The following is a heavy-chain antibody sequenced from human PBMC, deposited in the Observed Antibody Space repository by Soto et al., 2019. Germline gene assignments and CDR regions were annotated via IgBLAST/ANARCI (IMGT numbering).Heavy chain of an antibody. CDR3: ARGVGQFYGSGRSSFDY. D-gene: IGHD3-10*01. Sequence: EVQLVESGGGLVQPGGSLRLSCAASGFTVSSNYMSWVRQAPGKGLEWVSVIYSGGSTYYADSVKGSLTISRDNSKNTLYLQMNGLRAEDTAGYYCARGVGQFYGSGRSSFDYWGQGTLVTVFS. J-gene: IGHJ4*02. V-gene: IGHV3-66*01. CDR2: IYSGGST. CDR1: GFTVSSNY.